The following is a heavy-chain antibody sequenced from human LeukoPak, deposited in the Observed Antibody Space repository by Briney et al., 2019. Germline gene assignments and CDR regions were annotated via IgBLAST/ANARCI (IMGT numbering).Heavy chain of an antibody. V-gene: IGHV4-30-2*01. Sequence: PSETLSLTCAVPGGSISSGGYSRSWIRQPPGNGLEGIGYIYHSGSTYYNRCRESGVTISVDRARNQFSLKLSSVTAADTAVYYCASQNSYGYYFDYWGQGTLVTVSS. CDR3: ASQNSYGYYFDY. J-gene: IGHJ4*02. CDR1: GGSISSGGYS. D-gene: IGHD5-18*01. CDR2: IYHSGST.